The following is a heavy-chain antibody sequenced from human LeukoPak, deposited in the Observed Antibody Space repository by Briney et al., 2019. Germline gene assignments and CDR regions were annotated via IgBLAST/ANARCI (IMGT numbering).Heavy chain of an antibody. CDR2: ISSSGSTI. J-gene: IGHJ4*02. CDR3: ARSMVRGVIPFDY. Sequence: GGSLRLSCAASGFTFSSYEMNWVRQAPGKGLEWVSYISSSGSTIYYADSVKGRFTISRDNAKYSLYLQMNSLRAEDTAVYYCARSMVRGVIPFDYWGQGTLVTVSS. D-gene: IGHD3-10*01. CDR1: GFTFSSYE. V-gene: IGHV3-48*03.